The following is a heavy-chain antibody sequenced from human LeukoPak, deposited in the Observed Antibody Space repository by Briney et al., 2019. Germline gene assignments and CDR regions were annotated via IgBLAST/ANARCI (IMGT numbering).Heavy chain of an antibody. Sequence: SETLSLTCTVSGGSISSYYWSWLRQPPGKGLEWIGYIYYSGSTNYNPSLKSRVTISVDTSKNQFSLKLSSVTAADTAVYYCAREVTGSAAAGGDAFDIWGQGTMVTVSS. V-gene: IGHV4-59*01. CDR1: GGSISSYY. CDR3: AREVTGSAAAGGDAFDI. CDR2: IYYSGST. D-gene: IGHD6-13*01. J-gene: IGHJ3*02.